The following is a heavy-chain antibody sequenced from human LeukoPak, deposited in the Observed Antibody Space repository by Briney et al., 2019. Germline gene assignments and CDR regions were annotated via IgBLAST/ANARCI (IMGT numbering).Heavy chain of an antibody. CDR1: GYTFTSYG. J-gene: IGHJ4*02. Sequence: GASVKVSCKASGYTFTSYGISWVRQAPGQGLEWMGWISGYNGNSRYSEKFQGRVTMTTDTSTNTAYMELRSLRSDDTAVYYCARTSGYGSSWHSYWGQGTLVTVSS. CDR2: ISGYNGNS. CDR3: ARTSGYGSSWHSY. V-gene: IGHV1-18*01. D-gene: IGHD6-13*01.